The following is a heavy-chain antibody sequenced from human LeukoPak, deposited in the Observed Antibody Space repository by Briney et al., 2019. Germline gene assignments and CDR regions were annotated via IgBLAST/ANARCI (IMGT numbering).Heavy chain of an antibody. CDR2: ISSSSTYI. Sequence: GGSLRLSCAASGFTFSSYSMSWVRQAPGKGLEWVSSISSSSTYIYYADSVKGRFTISRDNAKNSLYLQMNSLRAEDTAVYYCAKNARSITMIVVRNDYWGQGTLVTVSS. J-gene: IGHJ4*02. V-gene: IGHV3-21*01. CDR3: AKNARSITMIVVRNDY. D-gene: IGHD3-22*01. CDR1: GFTFSSYS.